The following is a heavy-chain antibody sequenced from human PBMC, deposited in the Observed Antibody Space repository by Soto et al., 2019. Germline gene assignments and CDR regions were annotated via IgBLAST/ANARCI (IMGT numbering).Heavy chain of an antibody. D-gene: IGHD3-10*01. CDR3: LTYGSGRREAFDI. J-gene: IGHJ3*02. CDR1: GFTFSSYA. CDR2: ISGSGGST. Sequence: EVQLLESGGGLVQPGGSLRLSCVASGFTFSSYAMSWVRQAPGKGLEWVSAISGSGGSTYYADSVKGRFTISRDNSKNTLYLQMNSLRAEDTAVYYCLTYGSGRREAFDIWGQGTMVTVSS. V-gene: IGHV3-23*01.